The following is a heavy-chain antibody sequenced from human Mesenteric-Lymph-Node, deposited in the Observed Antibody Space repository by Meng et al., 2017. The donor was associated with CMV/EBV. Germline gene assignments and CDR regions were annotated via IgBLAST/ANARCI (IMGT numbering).Heavy chain of an antibody. Sequence: GESLKISCAASGFTFSSYSMNWVRQAPGKGLEWLAYIDSFSSTMYYTDSIKGRFTISRDNAKSSLYLQMNSLSAEDTAVYYCARDTIASALDYWGQGVLVTVSS. D-gene: IGHD5/OR15-5a*01. CDR3: ARDTIASALDY. CDR1: GFTFSSYS. J-gene: IGHJ4*02. CDR2: IDSFSSTM. V-gene: IGHV3-48*01.